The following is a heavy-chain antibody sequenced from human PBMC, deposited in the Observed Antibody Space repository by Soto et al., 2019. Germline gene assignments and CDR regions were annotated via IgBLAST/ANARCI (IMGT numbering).Heavy chain of an antibody. V-gene: IGHV4-59*01. D-gene: IGHD2-21*02. CDR3: ARRDSDNWFDP. CDR1: GGSISSYY. Sequence: SETLSLTCTVSGGSISSYYWSWIRQPPGKGLEWIGYIYYSGSTNYNPSLKSRVTISVDTSKNQFSLKLSSVTAADTAVYYCARRDSDNWFDPWGQGTLVTVSS. J-gene: IGHJ5*02. CDR2: IYYSGST.